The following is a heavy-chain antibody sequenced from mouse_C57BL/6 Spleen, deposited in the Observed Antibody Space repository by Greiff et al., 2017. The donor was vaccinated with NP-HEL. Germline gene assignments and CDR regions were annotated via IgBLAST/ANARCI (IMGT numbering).Heavy chain of an antibody. CDR3: TRRGYYYGSSPAWFAY. J-gene: IGHJ3*01. CDR2: IDPETGGT. CDR1: GYTFTDYE. D-gene: IGHD1-1*01. V-gene: IGHV1-15*01. Sequence: QVQLKESGAELVRPGASVTLSCKASGYTFTDYEMHWVKQTPVHGLEWIGAIDPETGGTAYNQKFKGKAILTADKSSSTAYMELRSLTSEDSAVYYCTRRGYYYGSSPAWFAYWGQGTLVTVSA.